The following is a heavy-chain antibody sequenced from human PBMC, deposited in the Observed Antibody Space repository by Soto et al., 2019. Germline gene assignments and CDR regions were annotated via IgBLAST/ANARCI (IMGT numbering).Heavy chain of an antibody. J-gene: IGHJ6*02. D-gene: IGHD6-6*01. CDR3: AKDGSSSHYYYYGMDV. V-gene: IGHV3-23*01. CDR2: ISGSGGST. CDR1: GFTFSSYA. Sequence: PGGSLRLSCAASGFTFSSYAMSWVRQAPGKGLEWVSAISGSGGSTYYADSVKGRFTISRDNSKNTLYLQMNSLRAEDTAVYYCAKDGSSSHYYYYGMDVWGQGTTVTVSS.